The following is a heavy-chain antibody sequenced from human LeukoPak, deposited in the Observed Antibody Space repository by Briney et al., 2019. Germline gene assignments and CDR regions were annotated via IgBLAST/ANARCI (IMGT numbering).Heavy chain of an antibody. V-gene: IGHV3-11*01. CDR2: ISSSGSTI. J-gene: IGHJ4*02. D-gene: IGHD4-17*01. CDR3: ARGGARGFTYGDYDY. Sequence: PGGSLRLSCAASGFTFSDYYMSWIRQAPGKGLEGVSDISSSGSTIYYAESVKGRFTISRDNAKNSLYLQMNSLRAEDTAVYYCARGGARGFTYGDYDYWGQGTLVTVSS. CDR1: GFTFSDYY.